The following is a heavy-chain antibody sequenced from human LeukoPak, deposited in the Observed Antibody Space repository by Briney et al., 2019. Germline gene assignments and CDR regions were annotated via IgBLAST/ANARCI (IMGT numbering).Heavy chain of an antibody. CDR1: GFGFNIYA. CDR3: AKNSMLDFWSASSTYYYYMDV. Sequence: GGSLRLSCAASGFGFNIYAMSWVRQAPGKGLEWVSAISGSGANTYSADSVRGRFTISRDNSKNTLYLQMSSLRAEDTAVYFCAKNSMLDFWSASSTYYYYMDVWGKGTTVTVSS. D-gene: IGHD3-3*01. CDR2: ISGSGANT. V-gene: IGHV3-23*01. J-gene: IGHJ6*03.